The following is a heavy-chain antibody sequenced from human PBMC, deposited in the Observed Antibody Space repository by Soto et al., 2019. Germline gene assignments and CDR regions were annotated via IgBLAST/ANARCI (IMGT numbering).Heavy chain of an antibody. CDR2: LRSKAYGETT. J-gene: IGHJ4*02. Sequence: EVQLVESGGDLVQPGRSLRLSCTTSGFTFGDYGMGWFRQAPGKGLEWVGFLRSKAYGETTEYAASVKGRFTISRDDSKSIAYLQMNSLKIEDTAVYYCTRDAYDILTGYYSDYWGQGTLVTVSS. CDR1: GFTFGDYG. CDR3: TRDAYDILTGYYSDY. V-gene: IGHV3-49*03. D-gene: IGHD3-9*01.